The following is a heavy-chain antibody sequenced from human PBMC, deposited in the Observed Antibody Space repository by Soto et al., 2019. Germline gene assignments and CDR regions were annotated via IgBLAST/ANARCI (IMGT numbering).Heavy chain of an antibody. J-gene: IGHJ4*02. CDR1: GGTLSSFINYP. V-gene: IGHV1-69*06. CDR2: IVPNVGTV. Sequence: QMQLVQSGAEVKKPGSSVKVSCKASGGTLSSFINYPINWVRQAPGQGLEWMGGIVPNVGTVTYAQKFQGRVTITADKSTGTAYMEVSSLRSEHTALYYCARRDTSGFLRYFDNWGQGTLGTVSS. D-gene: IGHD3-3*01. CDR3: ARRDTSGFLRYFDN.